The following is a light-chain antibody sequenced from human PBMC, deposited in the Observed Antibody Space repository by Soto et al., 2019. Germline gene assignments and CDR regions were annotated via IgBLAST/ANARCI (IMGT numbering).Light chain of an antibody. J-gene: IGKJ3*01. CDR1: PGISHY. CDR2: GAS. V-gene: IGKV1-27*01. CDR3: QNYNSAPFT. Sequence: DFQMTQSPSSLSASVGDTVTINCRASPGISHYLAWYQQNPGRGPTLLIYGASTLQSGVPSRFSGRGSGTDFTLTIGSLEPEDAATYHCQNYNSAPFTFGPGTKVEIK.